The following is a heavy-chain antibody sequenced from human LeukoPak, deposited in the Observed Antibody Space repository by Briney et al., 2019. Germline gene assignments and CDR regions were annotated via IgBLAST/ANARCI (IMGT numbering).Heavy chain of an antibody. J-gene: IGHJ4*02. D-gene: IGHD5-12*01. CDR1: GFFFSSYS. Sequence: PGGSLRLSCAASGFFFSSYSMNWVRQAPGKGLEWVANIKQDGSEKYYVDSVKGRFTISRDNAKNSLYLQMNSLRAEDTAVYHCARGGGGYVGFDYWGQGTLVTVSS. CDR2: IKQDGSEK. V-gene: IGHV3-7*03. CDR3: ARGGGGYVGFDY.